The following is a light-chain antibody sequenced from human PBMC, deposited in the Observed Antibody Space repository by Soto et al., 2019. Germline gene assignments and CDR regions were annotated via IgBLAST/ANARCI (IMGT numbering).Light chain of an antibody. CDR3: MQALETPYT. V-gene: IGKV2-28*01. Sequence: DIAMTQSPLSLPVTPGEPASISCTSNQSLLHPDGYNFLDWYLQKSGQSPQVLIYLTSNRASGVPDRFSGSGSGTDFTLQISRVKAEDVGVYYCMQALETPYTFGQGTKLEIK. J-gene: IGKJ2*01. CDR2: LTS. CDR1: QSLLHPDGYNF.